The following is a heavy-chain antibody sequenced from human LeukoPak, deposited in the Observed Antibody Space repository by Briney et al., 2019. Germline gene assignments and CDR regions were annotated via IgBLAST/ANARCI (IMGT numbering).Heavy chain of an antibody. CDR1: GYTFTGYY. CDR3: AREGYPRSGDYHY. J-gene: IGHJ4*02. D-gene: IGHD4-17*01. CDR2: INPNSGGT. V-gene: IGHV1-2*02. Sequence: ASVKVSCKASGYTFTGYYMHWVRQAPGQGLEWMGWINPNSGGTNYAQKFQGRVTMTRDTSISTAYMELSRLRSDDTAVYYCAREGYPRSGDYHYWGQGTLVTVSS.